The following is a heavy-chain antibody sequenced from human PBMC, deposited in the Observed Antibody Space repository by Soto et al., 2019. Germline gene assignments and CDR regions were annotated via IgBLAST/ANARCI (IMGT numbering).Heavy chain of an antibody. V-gene: IGHV3-9*01. Sequence: GGSLRLSCAASGFTFGDYAMQWVRQAPGKGLEWVSAISWNSGSIDYADSVKGRFTISRDNAKNSLYLQMNSLRAEDTALYYCARANNTSGWDVTANYWGQGSRVTVSP. J-gene: IGHJ4*02. CDR2: ISWNSGSI. D-gene: IGHD6-19*01. CDR3: ARANNTSGWDVTANY. CDR1: GFTFGDYA.